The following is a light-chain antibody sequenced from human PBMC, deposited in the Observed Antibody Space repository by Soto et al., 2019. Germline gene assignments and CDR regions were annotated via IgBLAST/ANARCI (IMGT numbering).Light chain of an antibody. Sequence: DIQMTQSPSSLSASVGDRVTITCRASQSISSYLNWYKQKPGKAPKLLIYAASSLQSGVPSRFSGSVSGTDFTLTISSLQPEDFATYYCQQSYSTPPSLGQVTKLEIK. CDR3: QQSYSTPPS. V-gene: IGKV1-39*01. CDR1: QSISSY. CDR2: AAS. J-gene: IGKJ2*01.